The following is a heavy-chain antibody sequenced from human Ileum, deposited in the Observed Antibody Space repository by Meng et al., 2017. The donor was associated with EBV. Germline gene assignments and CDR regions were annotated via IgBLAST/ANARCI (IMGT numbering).Heavy chain of an antibody. CDR2: VYHDEAT. CDR3: ARSSPIVRGLDY. CDR1: GDSVSGSDW. J-gene: IGHJ4*02. D-gene: IGHD3-10*01. Sequence: VQVEAPGPGRVRPSVALFLASAVPGDSVSGSDWWSWVPQPPGKGLQWIGEVYHDEATNYHPSLKSRVPISLDKSKNEVNLHLNSLPAADTAVYFCARSSPIVRGLDYWGQGTLVTVSS. V-gene: IGHV4-4*02.